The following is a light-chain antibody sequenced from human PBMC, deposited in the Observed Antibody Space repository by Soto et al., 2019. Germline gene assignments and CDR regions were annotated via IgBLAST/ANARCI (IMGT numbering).Light chain of an antibody. CDR1: SSDVGSYNL. CDR3: GSYAGSP. Sequence: QSALTQPASVSGSPGQSITISCTGTSSDVGSYNLVSWYQQHPGKAPKLIIYEVSKRPSGVSNRFSGSKSCNTASLTISGLQAEYESDYCCGSYAGSPFGAGTKLTVL. V-gene: IGLV2-23*02. J-gene: IGLJ1*01. CDR2: EVS.